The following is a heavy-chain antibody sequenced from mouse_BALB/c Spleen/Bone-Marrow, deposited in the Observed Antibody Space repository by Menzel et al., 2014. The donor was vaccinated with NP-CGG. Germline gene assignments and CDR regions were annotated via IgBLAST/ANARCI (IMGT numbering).Heavy chain of an antibody. J-gene: IGHJ3*01. V-gene: IGHV1-4*02. D-gene: IGHD4-1*01. Sequence: QVQLKQSGAELARPGASVKMSCKASGYTFXSYTIQWVKQRPGQGLEWIGYINPSSGYTDYNQKFKDKTTLTADKSSNTAYMQLTSLTSEDSAVYSCAREARTGAWFTYWGQGTLVTVSA. CDR2: INPSSGYT. CDR1: GYTFXSYT. CDR3: AREARTGAWFTY.